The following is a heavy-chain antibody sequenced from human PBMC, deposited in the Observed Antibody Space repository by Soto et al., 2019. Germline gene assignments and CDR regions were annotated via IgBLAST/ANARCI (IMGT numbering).Heavy chain of an antibody. CDR3: ARAGDYRTRRVYYYYMDV. D-gene: IGHD4-17*01. V-gene: IGHV1-18*01. J-gene: IGHJ6*03. Sequence: GASVKVSCKASGYTFTSYGISWVRQAPGQGLEWMGWISAYNGNTNYAQKLQGRVTMTTDTSTSTAYMELRSLRSDDTAVYYRARAGDYRTRRVYYYYMDVWGKGTTVTVSS. CDR1: GYTFTSYG. CDR2: ISAYNGNT.